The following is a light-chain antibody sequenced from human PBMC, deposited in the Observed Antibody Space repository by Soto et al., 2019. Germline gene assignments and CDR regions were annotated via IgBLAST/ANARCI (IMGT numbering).Light chain of an antibody. CDR3: QSYDSSLSGSLV. J-gene: IGLJ3*02. CDR1: SSKIGAGYD. V-gene: IGLV1-40*01. CDR2: GNS. Sequence: QSVLTQPPSVSGASRQRVTISCTGSSSKIGAGYDVHWYQQLPGTAPKLLIYGNSNRPSGVPDRFSGSKSGTSASLAITGLQAEDEADYYCQSYDSSLSGSLVFGGGTKLTVL.